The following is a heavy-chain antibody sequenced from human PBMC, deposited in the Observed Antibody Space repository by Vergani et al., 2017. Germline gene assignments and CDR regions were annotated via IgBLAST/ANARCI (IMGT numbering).Heavy chain of an antibody. CDR1: GGTFSSYA. CDR3: ASTTNLYSSSWYWFDP. V-gene: IGHV1-69*06. CDR2: IIPIFCTA. J-gene: IGHJ5*02. Sequence: QVQLVQSGAEVKKPGSSVKVSCKASGGTFSSYAISWVRQAPGQGLEWMGGIIPIFCTANYAQKFQGRVTITADKSTSTAYMELSSLRSEDTAVYYCASTTNLYSSSWYWFDPWGQGTLVTVSS. D-gene: IGHD6-13*01.